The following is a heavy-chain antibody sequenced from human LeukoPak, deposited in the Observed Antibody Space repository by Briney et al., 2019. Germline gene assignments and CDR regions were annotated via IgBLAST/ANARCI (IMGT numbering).Heavy chain of an antibody. D-gene: IGHD3-10*01. J-gene: IGHJ3*02. CDR2: IYTSGST. CDR1: GGSISSYY. Sequence: SETLSLTCTVSGGSISSYYWSWLRQPAGKGLEWIGRIYTSGSTDYNPSLKSRVTMSVDTSKNQFSLKLSSVTAADTAVYYCARGGILWFGVPYDAFDIWGQGTMVTVSS. CDR3: ARGGILWFGVPYDAFDI. V-gene: IGHV4-4*07.